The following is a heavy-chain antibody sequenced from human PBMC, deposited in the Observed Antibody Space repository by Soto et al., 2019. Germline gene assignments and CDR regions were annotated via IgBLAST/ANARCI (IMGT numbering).Heavy chain of an antibody. Sequence: GGSLRLSCAASGFTISSNAMYWVRQAPGKGLEWVSAISDRGDTTHYADSVKGRFTISRDTSKNTLYLQLNALRADDTAVYYCAKDKPGTTSFDYWGQGTLVTVSS. D-gene: IGHD1-1*01. CDR1: GFTISSNA. V-gene: IGHV3-23*01. CDR3: AKDKPGTTSFDY. CDR2: ISDRGDTT. J-gene: IGHJ4*02.